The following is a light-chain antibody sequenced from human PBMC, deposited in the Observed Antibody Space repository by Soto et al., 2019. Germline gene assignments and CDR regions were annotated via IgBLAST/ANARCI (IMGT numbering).Light chain of an antibody. CDR3: QQLKSYVT. J-gene: IGKJ5*01. Sequence: IQLTQSPSSLSASVGDRVTITCRASQGISNYLAWYQQKPGKTPRLLIYGANTLQSGVPSRFSGSGSGTDFALTISSLQPEDFATYYCQQLKSYVTFGQGTRLEIK. CDR1: QGISNY. CDR2: GAN. V-gene: IGKV1-9*01.